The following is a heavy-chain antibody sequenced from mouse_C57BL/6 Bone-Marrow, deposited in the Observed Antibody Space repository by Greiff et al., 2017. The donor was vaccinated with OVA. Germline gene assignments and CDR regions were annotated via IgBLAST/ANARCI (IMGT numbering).Heavy chain of an antibody. CDR3: ARSEGFQGGYFDV. CDR2: IYPGDGDT. J-gene: IGHJ1*03. CDR1: GYAFSSYW. V-gene: IGHV1-80*01. Sequence: VKLVESGAELVKPGASVKISCKASGYAFSSYWMNWVKQRPGKGLEWIGQIYPGDGDTNYNGKFKGKATLTADKSSSTAYMQLSSLTSEDAAVYFCARSEGFQGGYFDVWGTGTTVTVSS.